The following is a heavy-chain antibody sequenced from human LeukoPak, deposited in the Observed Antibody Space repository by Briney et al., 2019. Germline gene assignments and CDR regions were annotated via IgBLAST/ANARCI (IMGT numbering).Heavy chain of an antibody. J-gene: IGHJ3*02. D-gene: IGHD3-22*01. V-gene: IGHV4-34*01. CDR1: GGSFSGYY. Sequence: SETLSLTCAVYGGSFSGYYWSWIRQPPGKGLEWIGEINHSGSTNYNPSLKSRVTISVDTSKNQFSLKLSSVTAADTAVYYCARLNMIVPVAFGIWGQGTMVTVSS. CDR3: ARLNMIVPVAFGI. CDR2: INHSGST.